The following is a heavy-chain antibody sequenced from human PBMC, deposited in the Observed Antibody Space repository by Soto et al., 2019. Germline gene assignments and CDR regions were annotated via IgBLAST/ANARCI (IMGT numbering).Heavy chain of an antibody. CDR1: GFTFSSYS. J-gene: IGHJ4*02. CDR2: ISSSSSYI. D-gene: IGHD5-18*01. V-gene: IGHV3-21*01. Sequence: EVQLVESGGGLVKPGGSLRLSCAASGFTFSSYSMNWVRQAPGKGLEWVSSISSSSSYIYYADSVKGRFTISRDNAKNSLYLQMKSLRAEATAVSYCARDQPGYSYGYGFGYWGQGTLVTVSS. CDR3: ARDQPGYSYGYGFGY.